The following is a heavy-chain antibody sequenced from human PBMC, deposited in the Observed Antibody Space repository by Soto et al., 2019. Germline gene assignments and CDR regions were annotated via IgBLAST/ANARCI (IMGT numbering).Heavy chain of an antibody. Sequence: ASVKVSCKASGYTFTGYYMHWVRQAPGQGLEWMGWINPNSGGTNYAQKFQGWVTMTRDTSISTAYMELSRLRSDDTAVYYCARSGGIAAAGYYFDYWGQGTLVTVSS. CDR2: INPNSGGT. J-gene: IGHJ4*02. CDR3: ARSGGIAAAGYYFDY. V-gene: IGHV1-2*04. CDR1: GYTFTGYY. D-gene: IGHD6-13*01.